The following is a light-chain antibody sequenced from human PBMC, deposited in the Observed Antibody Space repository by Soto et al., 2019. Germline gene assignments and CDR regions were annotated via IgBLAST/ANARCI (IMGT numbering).Light chain of an antibody. CDR2: GDT. CDR1: SSNIGAGYD. V-gene: IGLV1-40*01. Sequence: QSVLTQPPSVSGAPGQRVTISCTGRSSNIGAGYDVHWYQQLPGTAPKLLISGDTNRPSGVPDRFSGSKSATSASLAITGLQAEDEADYYCQFYESSPSGDVFGTGTKVTVL. CDR3: QFYESSPSGDV. J-gene: IGLJ1*01.